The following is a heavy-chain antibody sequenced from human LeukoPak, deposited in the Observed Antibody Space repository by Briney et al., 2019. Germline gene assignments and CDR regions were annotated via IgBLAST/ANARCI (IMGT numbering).Heavy chain of an antibody. CDR1: GFTFSSYW. J-gene: IGHJ4*02. CDR2: INHNGNVN. D-gene: IGHD1-26*01. Sequence: PGGSLRLSCAASGFTFSSYWMNWARQAPGKGLEWVASINHNGNVNYYVDSVKGRFTISRDNAKNSLCLQMNSLRAEDTAMYYCATYSGSRSFGYWGQGSLVTVSS. CDR3: ATYSGSRSFGY. V-gene: IGHV3-7*01.